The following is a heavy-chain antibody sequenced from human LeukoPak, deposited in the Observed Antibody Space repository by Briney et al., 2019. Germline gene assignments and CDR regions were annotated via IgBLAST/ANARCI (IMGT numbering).Heavy chain of an antibody. CDR1: GYTFTTYG. Sequence: AASVNVSCKASGYTFTTYGIGWVRQAPGQGLEWMGWISADNGYTDYAQKLQGRVTMTADTSTSTAYMELRSLRSDDTAVYYCARGGYTYGNNWFDSWGQGTLVTVSS. D-gene: IGHD5-18*01. V-gene: IGHV1-18*01. CDR2: ISADNGYT. J-gene: IGHJ5*01. CDR3: ARGGYTYGNNWFDS.